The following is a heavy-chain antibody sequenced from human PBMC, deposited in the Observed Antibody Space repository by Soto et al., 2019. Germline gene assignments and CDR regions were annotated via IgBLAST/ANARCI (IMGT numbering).Heavy chain of an antibody. Sequence: QVQLVQSGAEVKKPGSSVKVSCKASGGTFSSYAISWVRQAPGQGLEWMGGIIPIFGTANYAQKFQGRVTITANEATSTAYMERGSLRSEDTAVYYWARVRYYYSSGRTRRYYFDYWVQGTLVTVSS. CDR3: ARVRYYYSSGRTRRYYFDY. CDR1: GGTFSSYA. CDR2: IIPIFGTA. J-gene: IGHJ4*02. D-gene: IGHD3-22*01. V-gene: IGHV1-69*01.